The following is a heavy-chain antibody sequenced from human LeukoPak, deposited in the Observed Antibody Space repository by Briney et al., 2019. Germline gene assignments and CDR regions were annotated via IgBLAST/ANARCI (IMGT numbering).Heavy chain of an antibody. D-gene: IGHD3-10*01. V-gene: IGHV1-2*02. CDR3: ARATMVRGVT. CDR2: INPNSGGT. CDR1: GYTFTGHY. J-gene: IGHJ4*02. Sequence: ASVKVSCKASGYTFTGHYMHWVRQAPGQGLEWMGWINPNSGGTNYAQKFRGRVTMTRDTSISTAYMELSRLRSDDTAVYYCARATMVRGVTWGQGTLVTVSS.